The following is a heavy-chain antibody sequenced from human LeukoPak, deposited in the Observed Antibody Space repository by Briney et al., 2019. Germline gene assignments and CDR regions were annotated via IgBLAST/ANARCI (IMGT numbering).Heavy chain of an antibody. CDR2: INWNGGRT. D-gene: IGHD6-13*01. CDR1: GFTFNDYG. J-gene: IGHJ4*02. CDR3: AKGGLYIAAAGTVDY. V-gene: IGHV3-20*04. Sequence: GGSLRLSCAASGFTFNDYGMSWVRQAPGKGLEWVSGINWNGGRTGYADSMKGRFIISRDNAKNSLYLQMNSLRAEDTALYYCAKGGLYIAAAGTVDYWGQGTLVTVSS.